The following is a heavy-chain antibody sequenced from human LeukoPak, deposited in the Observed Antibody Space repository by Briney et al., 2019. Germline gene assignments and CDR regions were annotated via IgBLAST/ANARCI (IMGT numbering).Heavy chain of an antibody. Sequence: GRSLRLPCAASGFTFSSYGMHWVRQAPGKGLEWVAVISYDGSNKYYADSVKGRFTISRDNSKNTLYLQMNSLRAEDTAVYYCAKDLALPWEPNYYYYYGMDVWGQGTTVTVSS. V-gene: IGHV3-30*18. J-gene: IGHJ6*02. CDR2: ISYDGSNK. CDR3: AKDLALPWEPNYYYYYGMDV. CDR1: GFTFSSYG. D-gene: IGHD1-14*01.